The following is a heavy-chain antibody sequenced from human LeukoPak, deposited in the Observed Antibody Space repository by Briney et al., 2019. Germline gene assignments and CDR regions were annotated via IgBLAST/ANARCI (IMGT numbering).Heavy chain of an antibody. CDR3: ARGHSSRFDHCDY. J-gene: IGHJ4*02. CDR1: GFTFSSYG. CDR2: ISYDGSNK. D-gene: IGHD3-22*01. Sequence: GGSLRLSCAASGFTFSSYGMHWVRQAPGKGLEWVAVISYDGSNKYYADSVKGRFTISRDNSKNTLYLQMNSLRAADTAVYYCARGHSSRFDHCDYWGQGTLVTVSS. V-gene: IGHV3-30*03.